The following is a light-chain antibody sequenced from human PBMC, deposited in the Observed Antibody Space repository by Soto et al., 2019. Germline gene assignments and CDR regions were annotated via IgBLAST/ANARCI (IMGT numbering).Light chain of an antibody. CDR3: QSYDSSLSGGV. Sequence: QSVLTQPPSVSGAPGQRVTISCTGSSSNIGAGYDVHWYQQLPGTAPKLLIYGNSNRPSGVPDRFSGSKSGTSASLAITGLQAEDEADYHCQSYDSSLSGGVFGGGTKVTVL. CDR1: SSNIGAGYD. CDR2: GNS. V-gene: IGLV1-40*01. J-gene: IGLJ3*02.